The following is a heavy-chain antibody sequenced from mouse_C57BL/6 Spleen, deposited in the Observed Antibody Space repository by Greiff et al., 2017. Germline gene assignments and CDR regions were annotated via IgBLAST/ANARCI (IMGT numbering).Heavy chain of an antibody. V-gene: IGHV5-4*01. Sequence: EVQLVESGGGLVKPGGSLKLSCAASGFTFSSYAMSWVRQTPEKRLEWVATISDGGSYTDYPDNVKGRITISRDNAKNNLYLQLSHLKSEDTAVYYCARGGRPTMVTTPFAYWGQGTLVTVSA. J-gene: IGHJ3*01. D-gene: IGHD2-9*01. CDR2: ISDGGSYT. CDR1: GFTFSSYA. CDR3: ARGGRPTMVTTPFAY.